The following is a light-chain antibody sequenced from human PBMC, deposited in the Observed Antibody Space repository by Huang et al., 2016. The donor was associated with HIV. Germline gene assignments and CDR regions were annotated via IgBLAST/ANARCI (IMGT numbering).Light chain of an antibody. CDR1: QRVRSSY. Sequence: EIVLTQSPGTLSLSPGERVTLSCRASQRVRSSYLAWYQQKPGQAPRLLIFGASNRATAIPDRFSGSGSGTDFTLTISRLEPEDFAVYYCQQYGSSPPYTFGQGTKLEIK. CDR3: QQYGSSPPYT. CDR2: GAS. V-gene: IGKV3-20*01. J-gene: IGKJ2*01.